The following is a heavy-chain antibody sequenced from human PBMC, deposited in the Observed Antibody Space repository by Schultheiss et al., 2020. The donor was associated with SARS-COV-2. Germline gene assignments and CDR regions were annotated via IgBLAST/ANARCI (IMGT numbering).Heavy chain of an antibody. CDR2: ISSSSSYI. V-gene: IGHV3-21*01. Sequence: GGSLRLSCAASGFTFSSYSMNWVRQAPGKGLEWVSSISSSSSYIYYADSVKGRFTISRDNAKNSLYLQMNSLRAEDTAVYYCARSGMITFGGVKGYFDYWGQGTLVTVSS. D-gene: IGHD3-16*01. CDR1: GFTFSSYS. J-gene: IGHJ4*02. CDR3: ARSGMITFGGVKGYFDY.